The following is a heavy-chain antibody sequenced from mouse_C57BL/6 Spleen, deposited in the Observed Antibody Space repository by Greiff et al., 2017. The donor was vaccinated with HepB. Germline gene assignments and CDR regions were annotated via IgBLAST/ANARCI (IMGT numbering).Heavy chain of an antibody. CDR2: IWSGGST. Sequence: VKLMESGPGLVQPSQSLSIPCTVSGFSLTSYGVHWVRQSPGKGLEWLGVIWSGGSTDYNAAFISRLSISKDNSKSQVFFKMNSLQADDTAIYYCARIYYGSSPFAYWGQGTLVTVSA. D-gene: IGHD1-1*01. V-gene: IGHV2-2*01. J-gene: IGHJ3*01. CDR3: ARIYYGSSPFAY. CDR1: GFSLTSYG.